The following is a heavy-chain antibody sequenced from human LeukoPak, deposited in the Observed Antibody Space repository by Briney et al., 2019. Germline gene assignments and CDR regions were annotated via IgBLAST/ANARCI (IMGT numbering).Heavy chain of an antibody. Sequence: PSETLSLTCTVSGGSISSYYWSWLRQPPGKGLEWIGYIYHSGSTKYNPSLKSRVTMSVDTSKNQFSLKLSSVTAADTAVYYCAREGATTSLFDYWGQGTLVTVSS. D-gene: IGHD1-26*01. CDR1: GGSISSYY. CDR3: AREGATTSLFDY. J-gene: IGHJ4*02. CDR2: IYHSGST. V-gene: IGHV4-59*01.